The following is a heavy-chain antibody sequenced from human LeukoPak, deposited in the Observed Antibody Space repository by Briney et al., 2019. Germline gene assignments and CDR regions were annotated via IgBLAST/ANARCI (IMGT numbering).Heavy chain of an antibody. CDR3: AKRGVEMATIYYMDV. V-gene: IGHV3-30*02. J-gene: IGHJ6*03. CDR1: VFTFSSYG. D-gene: IGHD5-24*01. Sequence: GGSLRLSCAASVFTFSSYGMHWVRQAPGKGLEWVAFIRYDGSNKYYADSVKGRFTISRDNSKNTLYLQMNSLRAEDTAVYYCAKRGVEMATIYYMDVWGKGTAVT. CDR2: IRYDGSNK.